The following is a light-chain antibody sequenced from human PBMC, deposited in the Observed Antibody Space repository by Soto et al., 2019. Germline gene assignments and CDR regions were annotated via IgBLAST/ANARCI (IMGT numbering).Light chain of an antibody. CDR3: QQRGDWPLYT. Sequence: EIVLTQSPATLSLSPGERATLSCRASQSISYNLAWYQQKPGQAPRLLIYDASNRATGVPARFSGSGSGTDFTLSISSLEPEDFAVSYCQQRGDWPLYTFGQGSRLEIK. V-gene: IGKV3-11*01. J-gene: IGKJ2*01. CDR2: DAS. CDR1: QSISYN.